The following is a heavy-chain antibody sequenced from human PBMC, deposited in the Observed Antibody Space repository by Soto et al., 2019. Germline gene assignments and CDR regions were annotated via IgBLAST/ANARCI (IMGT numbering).Heavy chain of an antibody. CDR2: ISGSGGST. V-gene: IGHV3-23*01. Sequence: EVQLLESGGGLVQPGGSLRLSCAASGFTFSSYAMSWVRQAPGKGLEWVSAISGSGGSTYYADSVKGRFTISRDNSKNTLYLQMNSLRAEDTAVYYCAKLVVAATSYRWSFDYWGQGTLVTVSS. D-gene: IGHD2-15*01. J-gene: IGHJ4*02. CDR1: GFTFSSYA. CDR3: AKLVVAATSYRWSFDY.